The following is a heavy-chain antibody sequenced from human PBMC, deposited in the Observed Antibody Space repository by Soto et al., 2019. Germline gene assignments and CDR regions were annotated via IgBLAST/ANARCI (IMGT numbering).Heavy chain of an antibody. V-gene: IGHV1-24*01. CDR1: GYTLTELS. CDR2: FDPEDGET. CDR3: ATDPRGSYPTADPFDY. Sequence: GASVKVSCKVSGYTLTELSMHWVRQAPGKGLEWMGGFDPEDGETIYAQKFQGRVTMTEDTSTDTAYMELSSLRSEDTAVYYCATDPRGSYPTADPFDYWGQGTLVTVSS. D-gene: IGHD1-26*01. J-gene: IGHJ4*02.